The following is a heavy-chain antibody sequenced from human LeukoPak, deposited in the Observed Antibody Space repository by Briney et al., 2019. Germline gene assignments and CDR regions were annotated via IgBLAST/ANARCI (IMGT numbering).Heavy chain of an antibody. D-gene: IGHD3-3*01. J-gene: IGHJ4*02. CDR3: AKDLPGPNRRAIAIETGFWDY. CDR1: GFTFSSYA. Sequence: AGGSLRLSCAASGFTFSSYAMSWVRQAPGKGPEWVSAISGSGGSTYYADSVKGRFTISRDNSKNTLYLQMNSLRAEDTAVYYCAKDLPGPNRRAIAIETGFWDYWGQGTLVTVSS. CDR2: ISGSGGST. V-gene: IGHV3-23*01.